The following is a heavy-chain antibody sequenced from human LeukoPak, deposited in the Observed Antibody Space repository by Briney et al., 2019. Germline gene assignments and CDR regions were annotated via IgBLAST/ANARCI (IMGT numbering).Heavy chain of an antibody. Sequence: PGGSLRLSCVASGFTFSNSVMSWVRQASGKGLEWVSYISSSGSTIYYADSVKGRFTISRDNAKNSLYLQMNSLRAEDTAVYYCASLTTNYVVSDYWGQGTLVTVSS. D-gene: IGHD1-7*01. CDR3: ASLTTNYVVSDY. V-gene: IGHV3-48*03. J-gene: IGHJ4*02. CDR1: GFTFSNSV. CDR2: ISSSGSTI.